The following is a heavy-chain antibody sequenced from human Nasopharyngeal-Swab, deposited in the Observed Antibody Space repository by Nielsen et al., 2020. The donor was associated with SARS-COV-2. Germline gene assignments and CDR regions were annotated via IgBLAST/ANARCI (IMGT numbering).Heavy chain of an antibody. V-gene: IGHV3-48*02. Sequence: GESLKISCAASGFTFSSYSMNWVRQAPGKGLEWLSYISSSSSTIYYADSVRGRFIVSRDNAKSSLYLQMNSLRDEDTGVYYCARAGYSSSWYGVFWGQGTLVTVSS. J-gene: IGHJ4*02. CDR2: ISSSSSTI. CDR3: ARAGYSSSWYGVF. D-gene: IGHD6-13*01. CDR1: GFTFSSYS.